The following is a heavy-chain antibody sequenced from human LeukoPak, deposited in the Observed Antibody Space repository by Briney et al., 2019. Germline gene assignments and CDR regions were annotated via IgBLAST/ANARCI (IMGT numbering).Heavy chain of an antibody. D-gene: IGHD1/OR15-1a*01. J-gene: IGHJ4*02. CDR3: AKSNNDEDY. V-gene: IGHV3-23*01. CDR2: ISGNGGNT. CDR1: GLTFSSYA. Sequence: PGGSLRFSCAASGLTFSSYAMTWVRQAPGQGLEWVSGISGNGGNTYYADSVKGRFTISKDNSKNTLYLQMDSLRGEDWAVYYWAKSNNDEDYWGQGTLVTVSS.